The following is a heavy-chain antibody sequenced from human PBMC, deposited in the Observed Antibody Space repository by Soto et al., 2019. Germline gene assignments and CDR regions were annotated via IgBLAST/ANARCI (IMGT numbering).Heavy chain of an antibody. Sequence: QVQLVQSGAEVKKPGASVKVSCNASGYTFTSYHITWVRQAPGQGLELMGWISAYNGNTNYAQKLQGRVTMTPDTSTGTAYMELRRLRSDDTAVYYCAGDSPPPREWGQGALVTVSS. J-gene: IGHJ4*02. V-gene: IGHV1-18*01. CDR2: ISAYNGNT. CDR3: AGDSPPPRE. CDR1: GYTFTSYH.